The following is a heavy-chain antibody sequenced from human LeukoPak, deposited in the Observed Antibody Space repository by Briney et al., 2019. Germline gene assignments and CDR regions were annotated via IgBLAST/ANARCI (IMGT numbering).Heavy chain of an antibody. V-gene: IGHV3-30*18. Sequence: GRSLRLSCAASGFTFSNYGIHWVRQAPGKGLEWVAVISYDGSNKYYAESVKGRFTISRDNSKNTLYLQMNSLRAEDTAVYYCAKGYGFDSSGSEHYLENWGQGILVTVSS. J-gene: IGHJ4*02. CDR2: ISYDGSNK. CDR3: AKGYGFDSSGSEHYLEN. CDR1: GFTFSNYG. D-gene: IGHD3-22*01.